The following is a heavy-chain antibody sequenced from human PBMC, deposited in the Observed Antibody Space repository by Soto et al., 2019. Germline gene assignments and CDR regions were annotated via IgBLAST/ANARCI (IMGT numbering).Heavy chain of an antibody. D-gene: IGHD3-16*02. CDR1: GYTFASYG. CDR3: ARGRRNYDYIWGSYQPRDPLAI. Sequence: ASVKVSCKASGYTFASYGISWLRQARGQGLEWLGWISASNGNTNYAQNLQGRVTMTTDTSTSTAYMELRSLTSDDAAVYYCARGRRNYDYIWGSYQPRDPLAIWGQGTMVTVSS. V-gene: IGHV1-18*01. J-gene: IGHJ3*02. CDR2: ISASNGNT.